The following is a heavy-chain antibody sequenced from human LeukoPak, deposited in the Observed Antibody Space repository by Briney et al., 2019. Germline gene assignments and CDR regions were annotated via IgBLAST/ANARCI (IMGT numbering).Heavy chain of an antibody. J-gene: IGHJ4*02. V-gene: IGHV3-21*01. CDR1: GFTFSSYE. Sequence: GGSLRLSCAASGFTFSSYEMNWVRQAPGKGLEWVSSISSSSFFISYADSMKGRFTISRDNAKNSLYLQMKSLRAEDTAVYYCATSRGSSYGYRALELPPSPVDWGQGTLVTVSS. CDR2: ISSSSFFI. CDR3: ATSRGSSYGYRALELPPSPVD. D-gene: IGHD5-18*01.